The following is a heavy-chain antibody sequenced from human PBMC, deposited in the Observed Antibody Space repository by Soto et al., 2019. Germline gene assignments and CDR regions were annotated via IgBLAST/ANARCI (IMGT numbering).Heavy chain of an antibody. CDR2: ISSDSETK. J-gene: IGHJ5*01. CDR1: GFTFNYYS. D-gene: IGHD4-4*01. CDR3: AKTLYSNYNRDS. Sequence: GGSLRLSCAASGFTFNYYSMDWVRLAPGKGLEYIAYISSDSETKHYADSVKGRFTISRDNAKNSLFLQMDSLRADDTAVYYCAKTLYSNYNRDSWGQGTLVTVSS. V-gene: IGHV3-48*01.